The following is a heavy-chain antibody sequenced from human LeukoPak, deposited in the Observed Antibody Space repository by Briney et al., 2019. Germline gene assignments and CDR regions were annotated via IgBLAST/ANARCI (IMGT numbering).Heavy chain of an antibody. V-gene: IGHV3-7*03. Sequence: PGGSLRLSCAASGFTFSSYWMSWVRQAPGKGLEWVANIKQDGSEKYYVDSVKGRFTISRDNAKNSLYLQMNSLRAEDTALYYCAKDINGVYSSGSYFDYWGQGTLVTVSS. CDR3: AKDINGVYSSGSYFDY. CDR1: GFTFSSYW. CDR2: IKQDGSEK. J-gene: IGHJ4*02. D-gene: IGHD6-19*01.